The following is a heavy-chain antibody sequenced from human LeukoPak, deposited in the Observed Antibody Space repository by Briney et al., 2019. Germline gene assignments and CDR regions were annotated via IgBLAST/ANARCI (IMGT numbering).Heavy chain of an antibody. CDR2: INSDGSRT. Sequence: GGSLRLSCAASGFSFSTHWMHWVLQAPGKGLLCVAQINSDGSRTSYADSVKGRFTISRDNAKNTLYLEMISLRAEDTAVYYCGSLTVVARDHWGQGTLVTVSS. D-gene: IGHD3-22*01. CDR1: GFSFSTHW. CDR3: GSLTVVARDH. J-gene: IGHJ4*02. V-gene: IGHV3-74*01.